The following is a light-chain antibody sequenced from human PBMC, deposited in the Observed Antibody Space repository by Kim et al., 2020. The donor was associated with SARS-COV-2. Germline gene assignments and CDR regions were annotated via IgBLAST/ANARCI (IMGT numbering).Light chain of an antibody. J-gene: IGLJ1*01. CDR1: SGYSDYK. CDR3: GADHGSGSNFVYV. CDR2: VGTGGIVC. V-gene: IGLV9-49*01. Sequence: CTLTSGYSDYKVDWYQQRPGKGPRFVMRVGTGGIVCSKGDGIPDRFSVLGSGLNRYLTIRNIQEEDESDYHCGADHGSGSNFVYVFGTGTKVTVL.